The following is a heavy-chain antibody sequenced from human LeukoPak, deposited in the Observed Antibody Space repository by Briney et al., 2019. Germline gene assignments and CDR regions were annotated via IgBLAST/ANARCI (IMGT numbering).Heavy chain of an antibody. Sequence: PGGSLRLSCAASGFTFSSYWMSWVRQAPGKGLDRVANIKQDGSEKYYVDSVKGRFTISRDNAKNSLYLQMNSLSAEDTAVYYCARDSSSWSFYYYYYMDVWGKGTTVTISS. CDR2: IKQDGSEK. D-gene: IGHD6-13*01. V-gene: IGHV3-7*01. CDR3: ARDSSSWSFYYYYYMDV. CDR1: GFTFSSYW. J-gene: IGHJ6*03.